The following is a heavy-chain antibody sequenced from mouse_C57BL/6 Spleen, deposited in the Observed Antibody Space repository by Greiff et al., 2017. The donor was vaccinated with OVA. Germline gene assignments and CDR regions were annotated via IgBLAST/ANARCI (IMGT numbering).Heavy chain of an antibody. V-gene: IGHV2-2*01. D-gene: IGHD2-2*01. CDR2: IWSGGST. CDR3: ARGGLPRYWYFDV. CDR1: GFSLTSYG. Sequence: QVQLQQSGPGLVQPSQSLSITCTASGFSLTSYGVHWVRQSPGKGLEWLGVIWSGGSTDYNAAFISRLSISKDNSKSQVFFKMNSLQADDTAIYYCARGGLPRYWYFDVWGTGTTVTVSS. J-gene: IGHJ1*03.